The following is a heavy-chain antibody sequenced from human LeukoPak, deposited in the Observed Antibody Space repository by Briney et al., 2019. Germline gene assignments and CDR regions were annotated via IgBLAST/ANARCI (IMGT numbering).Heavy chain of an antibody. CDR3: ARGRIRYRAFDI. V-gene: IGHV4-34*01. CDR2: INHSGST. Sequence: SETLSLTCAVYGGSFSGYYWSWIRQPPGKGLEWIGEINHSGSTNYNPSLKSRVTISVDTPKNQFSLKLSSVTAADTAVYYCARGRIRYRAFDIWGQGTMVTVSS. D-gene: IGHD3-9*01. J-gene: IGHJ3*02. CDR1: GGSFSGYY.